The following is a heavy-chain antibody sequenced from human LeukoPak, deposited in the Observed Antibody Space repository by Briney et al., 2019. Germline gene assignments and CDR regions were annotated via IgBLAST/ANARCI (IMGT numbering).Heavy chain of an antibody. Sequence: PGGSLRLSCAASGFTFSYYAMYWVRQAPGEGLEWVAATSHDGSNKNYADSVKGRFTISRDNSKNTLYLQMGSLRAEDMAVYYSARRDLPGGSYGMDVWGQGTTVTVSS. CDR2: TSHDGSNK. D-gene: IGHD3-16*01. CDR3: ARRDLPGGSYGMDV. CDR1: GFTFSYYA. V-gene: IGHV3-30*14. J-gene: IGHJ6*02.